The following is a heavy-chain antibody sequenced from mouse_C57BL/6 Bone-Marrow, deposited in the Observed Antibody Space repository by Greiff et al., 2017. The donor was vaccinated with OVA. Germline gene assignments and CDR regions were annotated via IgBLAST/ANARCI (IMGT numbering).Heavy chain of an antibody. V-gene: IGHV1-55*01. Sequence: QVQLQQPGAELVKPGASVKMSCKASGYTFTSYWITWVKQRPGQGLEWIGDIYPGSGSTNYNEKFKGKATLTVDTSSSTAYMQLSSLTSEDSAVYYCARGGNYGSSCWYFDVWGTGTTVTVSS. J-gene: IGHJ1*03. CDR2: IYPGSGST. CDR3: ARGGNYGSSCWYFDV. CDR1: GYTFTSYW. D-gene: IGHD1-1*01.